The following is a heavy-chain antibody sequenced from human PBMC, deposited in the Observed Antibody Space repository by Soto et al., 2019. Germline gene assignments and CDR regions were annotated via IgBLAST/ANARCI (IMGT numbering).Heavy chain of an antibody. D-gene: IGHD5-12*01. CDR3: AHSRNVGRWLQFDI. CDR2: IYWDDHK. CDR1: GFSLSTSGVG. V-gene: IGHV2-5*02. J-gene: IGHJ3*02. Sequence: QITLKESGPALVKPTQTLTLTCTFSGFSLSTSGVGVGWIRQPPGKALEWLALIYWDDHKRYSPSLKSRLTITKDTSKNKVVLTMTNVDPVDTATYYCAHSRNVGRWLQFDIWGQGTMVTVSS.